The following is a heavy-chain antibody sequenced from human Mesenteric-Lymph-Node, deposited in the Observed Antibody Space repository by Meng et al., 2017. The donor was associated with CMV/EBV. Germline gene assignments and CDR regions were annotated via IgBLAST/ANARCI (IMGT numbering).Heavy chain of an antibody. D-gene: IGHD2-8*01. CDR1: GFTFDDYY. Sequence: GGSLRLSCAASGFTFDDYYMHWVRHAPGKGLEWVSLISYDGDSTDYPASVKGRFTTSRDNSKDSLYLQMNSLKTEDTALYYCAKGADFGDMYFFDSWGQGTLVTVSS. CDR3: AKGADFGDMYFFDS. CDR2: ISYDGDST. J-gene: IGHJ4*02. V-gene: IGHV3-43*01.